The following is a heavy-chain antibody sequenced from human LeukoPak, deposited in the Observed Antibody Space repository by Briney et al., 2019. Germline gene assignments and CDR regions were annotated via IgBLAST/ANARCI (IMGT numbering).Heavy chain of an antibody. V-gene: IGHV1-18*01. J-gene: IGHJ3*02. CDR2: ISAYNGNT. Sequence: ASVKVSCKASGYTFTSYGISWVRQAPGQGLEWMGWISAYNGNTNYAQKLQGRVTMTTDTSTSTAYMELRSLRSDDTAVYYCARSPKWFGDPNDAFDIWGQGTMVTVSS. CDR3: ARSPKWFGDPNDAFDI. D-gene: IGHD3-10*01. CDR1: GYTFTSYG.